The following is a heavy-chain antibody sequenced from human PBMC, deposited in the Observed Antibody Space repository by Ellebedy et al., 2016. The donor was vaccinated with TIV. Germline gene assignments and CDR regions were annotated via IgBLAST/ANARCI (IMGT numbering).Heavy chain of an antibody. CDR3: ARGLYVGSSSSDY. CDR2: ISSDGSTT. Sequence: GESLKISXTASGFTFSNYWMHWVRQVPGKGLVWVSSISSDGSTTGYADSVKGRFTISRDNAKNTLYLQMNSLRAEDTAVYYCARGLYVGSSSSDYWGQGTLVTVSS. CDR1: GFTFSNYW. V-gene: IGHV3-74*01. D-gene: IGHD6-6*01. J-gene: IGHJ4*02.